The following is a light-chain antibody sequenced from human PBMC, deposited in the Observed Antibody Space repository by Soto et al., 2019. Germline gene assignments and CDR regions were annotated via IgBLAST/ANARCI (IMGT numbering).Light chain of an antibody. Sequence: EVVMRQSPATLSVSPREGATLSCRARQGIGDTLAWYQHKPGQTPRLLIYDTSTRATGVPTRFSGSRSGAEFTLTITSLHSEHFAVYYCQPYNICPLTFGRRAKV. CDR2: DTS. V-gene: IGKV3-15*01. J-gene: IGKJ4*01. CDR1: QGIGDT. CDR3: QPYNICPLT.